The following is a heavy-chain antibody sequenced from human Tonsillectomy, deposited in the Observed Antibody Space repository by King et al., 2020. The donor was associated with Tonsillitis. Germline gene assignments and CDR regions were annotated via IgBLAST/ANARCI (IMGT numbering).Heavy chain of an antibody. CDR1: GYSISSGYY. CDR3: ARSDGMDV. J-gene: IGHJ6*02. CDR2: IYHSGST. V-gene: IGHV4-38-2*01. Sequence: VQLQESGPGLVKPSETLSLTCAVSGYSISSGYYWGWLRQPPGKGLEWIGSIYHSGSTYYNPSLKSRVTISVDTSKNQFSLKLSSVTAADTAVYYCARSDGMDVWGQGTTVTVSS.